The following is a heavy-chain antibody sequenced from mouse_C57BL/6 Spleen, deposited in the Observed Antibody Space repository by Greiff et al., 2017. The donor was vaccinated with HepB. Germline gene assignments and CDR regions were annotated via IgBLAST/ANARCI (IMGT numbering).Heavy chain of an antibody. CDR1: GYTFTSYW. J-gene: IGHJ2*01. V-gene: IGHV1-69*01. CDR3: AFITTVALDY. Sequence: QVQLQQPGAELVMPGASVKLSCKASGYTFTSYWMHWVKQRPGQGLEWIGEIDPSDSYTNYNQKFKGKSTLTVDKSSSTAYMQLSSLTSEDSAVYYCAFITTVALDYWGQGTTLTVSS. D-gene: IGHD1-1*01. CDR2: IDPSDSYT.